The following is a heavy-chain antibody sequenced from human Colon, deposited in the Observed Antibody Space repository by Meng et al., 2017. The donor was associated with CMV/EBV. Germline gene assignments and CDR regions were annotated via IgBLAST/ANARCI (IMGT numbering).Heavy chain of an antibody. Sequence: QVHLVESGGGSVKPGVSLRLSCAASAFSISDYYVSWIRQAPGKGLEWISYIGGAAGVTYYAESLNGRFTLSRDNARQSLYLQMASLRVEDTAIYYCARGRRDIGFDSWGQGALVTVSS. CDR1: AFSISDYY. V-gene: IGHV3-11*01. CDR3: ARGRRDIGFDS. CDR2: IGGAAGVT. J-gene: IGHJ4*02. D-gene: IGHD2-15*01.